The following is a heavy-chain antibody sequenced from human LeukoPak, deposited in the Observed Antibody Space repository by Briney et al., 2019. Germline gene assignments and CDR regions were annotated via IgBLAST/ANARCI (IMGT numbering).Heavy chain of an antibody. J-gene: IGHJ6*02. CDR3: ARTVVPAAIGPYYYGMDV. V-gene: IGHV5-51*01. D-gene: IGHD2-2*01. CDR1: GYSFTSYW. Sequence: GESLKISCKGSGYSFTSYWIGWVRHLPGKGLEWMVISYPGDSDTRYCPSFQGQVTISADKSISTAYLQWSSLKASDTAMYYCARTVVPAAIGPYYYGMDVWGQGTTVTVSS. CDR2: SYPGDSDT.